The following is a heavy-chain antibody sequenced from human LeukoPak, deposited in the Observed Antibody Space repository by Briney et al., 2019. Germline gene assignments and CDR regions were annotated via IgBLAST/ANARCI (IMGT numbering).Heavy chain of an antibody. D-gene: IGHD3-3*01. CDR3: ARVKTIFGVVTLFDP. V-gene: IGHV1-8*01. Sequence: ASVKVSCKASVYTFTSYDINWVRQATGQGLEWMGWMNPNSGNTGYAQKFQGRVTMTRNTSISTAYMEPSSLRSEDTAVYYCARVKTIFGVVTLFDPWGQGTLVTVSS. CDR2: MNPNSGNT. CDR1: VYTFTSYD. J-gene: IGHJ5*02.